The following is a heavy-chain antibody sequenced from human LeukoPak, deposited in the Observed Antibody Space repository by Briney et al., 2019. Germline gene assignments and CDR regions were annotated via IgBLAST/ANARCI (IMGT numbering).Heavy chain of an antibody. Sequence: ASVKVSCKASGYTFITYDINWVRQATGQGLEWMGWMSPNSGNTGYAQKFQGRVTMTRNTAMSTAYMDLSSLRSEDTAVYYCAREIDRDGYNRFFDYWGQGILVTVSS. CDR3: AREIDRDGYNRFFDY. D-gene: IGHD5-24*01. CDR1: GYTFITYD. J-gene: IGHJ4*02. CDR2: MSPNSGNT. V-gene: IGHV1-8*01.